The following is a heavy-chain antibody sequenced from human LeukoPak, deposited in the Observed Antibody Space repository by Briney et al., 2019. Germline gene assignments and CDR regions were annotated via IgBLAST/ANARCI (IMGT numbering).Heavy chain of an antibody. V-gene: IGHV3-30-3*01. D-gene: IGHD3-9*01. J-gene: IGHJ4*02. CDR2: ISYDGSNK. CDR1: GFTFSSYA. Sequence: GGSLRLSCAASGFTFSSYAMHWVRQAPGKGLEWVAVISYDGSNKYYADSVKGRFTITRDNSKNTLYLQMNSLRAEDTAVYYCARGRGYDILGYWGQGTLVTVSS. CDR3: ARGRGYDILGY.